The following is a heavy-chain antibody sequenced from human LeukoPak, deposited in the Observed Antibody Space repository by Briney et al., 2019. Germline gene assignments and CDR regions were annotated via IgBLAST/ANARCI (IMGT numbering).Heavy chain of an antibody. CDR3: ARDRGEMATILHYFDY. J-gene: IGHJ4*02. CDR2: INPSGGST. V-gene: IGHV1-46*01. Sequence: ASVKVSCKASGYTFTSYYMHWVRQAPGQGLEWMGIINPSGGSTSYAQKFQGRVTMTRDTSTSTVYMELSSLRSEDTAVYYCARDRGEMATILHYFDYWGQGTLVTVSS. D-gene: IGHD5-24*01. CDR1: GYTFTSYY.